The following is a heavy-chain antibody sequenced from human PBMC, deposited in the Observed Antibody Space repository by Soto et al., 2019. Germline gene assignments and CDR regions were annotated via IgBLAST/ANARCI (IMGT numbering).Heavy chain of an antibody. D-gene: IGHD3-22*01. CDR2: ISFDGSNR. J-gene: IGHJ4*02. Sequence: QVQLVESGGGVVQPGRSLRLSCAASGFTFSTHGMHWVRQAPGRGLEWVALISFDGSNRYYADSVKDRFTVSRDNSKNTLYLQLNSLRAEDTAVYYCAKLTPYYYDTSGRQGYFDYWGQGTLVTVSS. CDR3: AKLTPYYYDTSGRQGYFDY. CDR1: GFTFSTHG. V-gene: IGHV3-30*18.